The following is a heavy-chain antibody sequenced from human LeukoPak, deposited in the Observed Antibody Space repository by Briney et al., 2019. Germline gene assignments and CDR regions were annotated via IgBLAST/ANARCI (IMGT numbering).Heavy chain of an antibody. CDR1: GGSFSGYY. V-gene: IGHV4-59*10. D-gene: IGHD3-16*01. CDR3: ARTLGLKDRDDAFDI. Sequence: PSETLSLTCAVYGGSFSGYYWSWIRQPPGKGLEWIGRIYTSGSANYNPSLKSRVTMSVDTSKNQFSLKLSSVTAADTAVYYCARTLGLKDRDDAFDIWGQGTMVTVSS. CDR2: IYTSGSA. J-gene: IGHJ3*02.